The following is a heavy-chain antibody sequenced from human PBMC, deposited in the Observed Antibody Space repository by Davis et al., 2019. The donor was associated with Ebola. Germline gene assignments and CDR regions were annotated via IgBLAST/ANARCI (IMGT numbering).Heavy chain of an antibody. V-gene: IGHV3-15*01. D-gene: IGHD3-10*01. Sequence: GESLKISCTASGFTFTNAWMNWVRQAPGKGLEWVGHIKSKTNGETTHYGAPVKGRFTISRDDSKNTAYLQMNSLKTEDTAVYFCTTRGFDFWGQGTLVTVSS. CDR1: GFTFTNAW. CDR2: IKSKTNGETT. CDR3: TTRGFDF. J-gene: IGHJ4*02.